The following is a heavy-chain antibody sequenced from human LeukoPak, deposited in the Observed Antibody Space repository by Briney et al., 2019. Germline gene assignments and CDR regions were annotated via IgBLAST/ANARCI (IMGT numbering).Heavy chain of an antibody. CDR2: ISGSGGST. Sequence: GGSLRLSCAASGFTFSSYAVSWVRQAPGKGLEWVSAISGSGGSTYYADSVKGRFTISRDNSKNTLYLQMNSLRAEDTAVYYCAKYSLAYYYDSSGYPDYWGQGTLVTVSS. CDR3: AKYSLAYYYDSSGYPDY. V-gene: IGHV3-23*01. CDR1: GFTFSSYA. J-gene: IGHJ4*02. D-gene: IGHD3-22*01.